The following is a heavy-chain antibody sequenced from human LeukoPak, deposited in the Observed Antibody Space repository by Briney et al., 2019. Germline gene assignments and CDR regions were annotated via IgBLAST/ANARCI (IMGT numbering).Heavy chain of an antibody. V-gene: IGHV3-48*04. CDR3: ASSGWIQLMNDY. CDR1: GFTFSSYS. J-gene: IGHJ4*02. CDR2: NSSSSSTI. Sequence: PGGSLRLSCAASGFTFSSYSMNWIRQAPGKGLEWVSYNSSSSSTIYYADSVKGRFTISRDNAKNSLYLQMNSLRAEDTAVYYCASSGWIQLMNDYWGQGTLVTVSS. D-gene: IGHD5-18*01.